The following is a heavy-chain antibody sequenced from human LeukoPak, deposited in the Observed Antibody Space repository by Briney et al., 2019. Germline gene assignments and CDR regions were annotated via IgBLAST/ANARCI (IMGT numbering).Heavy chain of an antibody. V-gene: IGHV3-7*01. D-gene: IGHD3-16*02. Sequence: GGSLRLSCAASGFTFSSYWMSWVRQAPGKGLEWVANIKQDGGEKCYVDSVKGRFTISRDNAKNSLYLQMNSLRAEDTAVYYCARCLGNDYAWGSYRYWGQGSLVTVSS. CDR2: IKQDGGEK. CDR3: ARCLGNDYAWGSYRY. J-gene: IGHJ4*02. CDR1: GFTFSSYW.